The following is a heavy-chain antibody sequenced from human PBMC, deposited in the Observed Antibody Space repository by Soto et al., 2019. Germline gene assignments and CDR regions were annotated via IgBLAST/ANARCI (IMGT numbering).Heavy chain of an antibody. CDR1: GFSLSNARVG. Sequence: SGPTLVNPTETLTLTCTVSGFSLSNARVGVSWIRQPPGKALEWLAHISSNDEKSYSTSLKSRLTISKDTSKSQVVLTMTNMDPVDTGTYYCARIIPPQWRTYYYNYGMDVWGQGTTVTVSS. CDR3: ARIIPPQWRTYYYNYGMDV. J-gene: IGHJ6*02. D-gene: IGHD2-8*01. CDR2: ISSNDEK. V-gene: IGHV2-26*01.